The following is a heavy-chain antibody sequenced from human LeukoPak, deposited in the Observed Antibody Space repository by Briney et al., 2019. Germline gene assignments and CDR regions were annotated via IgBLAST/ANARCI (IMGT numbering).Heavy chain of an antibody. V-gene: IGHV4-4*07. J-gene: IGHJ3*01. CDR1: GDSINNYN. D-gene: IGHD3-3*01. CDR3: ARAFTIFGAGGFDV. CDR2: IYVTGNT. Sequence: SETLCLTCTISGDSINNYNWNWIRQPAGKGLEWIGRIYVTGNTNYNPSLKSRVAMSVDTSKNHFSLRLTSVTAADTAVYYCARAFTIFGAGGFDVWGQGTFVTVSS.